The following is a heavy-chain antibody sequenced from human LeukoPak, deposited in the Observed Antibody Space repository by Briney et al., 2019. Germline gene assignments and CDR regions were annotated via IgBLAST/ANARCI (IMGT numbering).Heavy chain of an antibody. CDR2: IYYSGST. J-gene: IGHJ3*02. D-gene: IGHD3-10*01. Sequence: SETLSLTCAVSDDSIRSSAYYWGWIRQPPGKGLEWIGSIYYSGSTYYNPSLKSRVTISINTSKNQFSLKLSSVTAADTTVYYCASEPYGSGSFLGAFDIWGQGTMVTVSS. V-gene: IGHV4-39*01. CDR3: ASEPYGSGSFLGAFDI. CDR1: DDSIRSSAYY.